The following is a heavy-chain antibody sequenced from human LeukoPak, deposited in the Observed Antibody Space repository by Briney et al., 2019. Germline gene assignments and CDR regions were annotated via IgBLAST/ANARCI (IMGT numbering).Heavy chain of an antibody. J-gene: IGHJ4*02. CDR1: GFTFSSYE. D-gene: IGHD2-2*01. V-gene: IGHV3-48*03. Sequence: GGSLRLSCAASGFTFSSYEMNWVRQAAGKGLEWVSYISSSGSTIYYADSVKGRFTISRDNAKNSLYLQMNSLRAEDTATYYCAKGVVGYCSSDSCYAYDSCGQGTLVTVSS. CDR3: AKGVVGYCSSDSCYAYDS. CDR2: ISSSGSTI.